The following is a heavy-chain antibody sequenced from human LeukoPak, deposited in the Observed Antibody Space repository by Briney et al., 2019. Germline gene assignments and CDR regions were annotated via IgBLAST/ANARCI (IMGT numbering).Heavy chain of an antibody. CDR2: ISYDGSNK. V-gene: IGHV3-30-3*02. Sequence: GGSLRLPCAASGFIFSNYVMHWVRQPPGKGLEWVAVISYDGSNKYYADSVKGRFTISRDSSKNTLYLQMNSLRAEDTAVYYCAKSSRGSSGGPDYWGQGTLVTVSS. CDR1: GFIFSNYV. CDR3: AKSSRGSSGGPDY. D-gene: IGHD6-6*01. J-gene: IGHJ4*02.